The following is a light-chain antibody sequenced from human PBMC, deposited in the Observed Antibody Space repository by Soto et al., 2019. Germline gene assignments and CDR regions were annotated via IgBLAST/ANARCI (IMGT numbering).Light chain of an antibody. CDR3: SSYTSSSTKV. CDR1: SSDVGGYNY. J-gene: IGLJ1*01. V-gene: IGLV2-14*01. Sequence: QSALTQPASVSGSPGQSITISCTGTSSDVGGYNYVSWYQQHPGKAPKLMIYDVSNRPSGVSNRFSGSKSGNTASLTISGLHAEDEADYYCSSYTSSSTKVFGTGTQVTVL. CDR2: DVS.